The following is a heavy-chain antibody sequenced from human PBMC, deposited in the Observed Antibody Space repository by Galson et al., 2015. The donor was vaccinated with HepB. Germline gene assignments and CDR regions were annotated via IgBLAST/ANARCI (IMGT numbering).Heavy chain of an antibody. J-gene: IGHJ4*02. V-gene: IGHV1-2*06. CDR3: ARRDYYDSSEFDY. Sequence: SVKVSCKASGYTFTGYYMHWVRQAPGQGLEWMGRINPNSGGTNYAQKFQGRVTMTRDTSISTAYMELSRLRSDDTAVYYCARRDYYDSSEFDYWGQGTLVTVSS. CDR2: INPNSGGT. D-gene: IGHD3-22*01. CDR1: GYTFTGYY.